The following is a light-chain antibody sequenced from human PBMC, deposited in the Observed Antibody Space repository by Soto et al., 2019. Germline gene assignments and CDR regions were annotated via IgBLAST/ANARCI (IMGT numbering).Light chain of an antibody. CDR1: TSNIGSNT. CDR3: ATWDDSLSGSVV. CDR2: GIN. Sequence: QSVLTQPPSASGTPGQRVTISCSGGTSNIGSNTVSWYQQRPGTAPKLLIYGINQRPSGVPDRFSGSTSGTSASLAISGLQSEDEANYYCATWDDSLSGSVVFGGGTKLTVL. J-gene: IGLJ2*01. V-gene: IGLV1-44*01.